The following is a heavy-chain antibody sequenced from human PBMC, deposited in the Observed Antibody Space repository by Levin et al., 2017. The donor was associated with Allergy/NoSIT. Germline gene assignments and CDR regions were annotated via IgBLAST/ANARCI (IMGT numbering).Heavy chain of an antibody. J-gene: IGHJ4*02. D-gene: IGHD6-19*01. CDR1: GFTFSNAW. V-gene: IGHV3-15*01. CDR3: TPSPYSSGLGGGDY. Sequence: GGSLRLSCAASGFTFSNAWMSWVRQAPGKGLEWVGRIKSKTDGGTTDYAAPVKGRFTISRDDSKNTLYLQMNSLKTEDTAVYYCTPSPYSSGLGGGDYWGQGTLVTVSS. CDR2: IKSKTDGGTT.